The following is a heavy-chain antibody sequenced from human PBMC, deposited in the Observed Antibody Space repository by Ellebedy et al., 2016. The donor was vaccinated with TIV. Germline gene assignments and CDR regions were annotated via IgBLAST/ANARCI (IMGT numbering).Heavy chain of an antibody. J-gene: IGHJ4*02. CDR3: ASGGGVLPLDY. D-gene: IGHD3-16*01. CDR2: INQSGST. CDR1: GGSVSGYY. Sequence: GSLRLSCALYGGSVSGYYCSWIRQPPGKGLEWIGEINQSGSTNYNPSLKSRVTISVDTSNNQFSLKLSSVTAADTAVYYCASGGGVLPLDYWGQGTLVTVSS. V-gene: IGHV4-34*01.